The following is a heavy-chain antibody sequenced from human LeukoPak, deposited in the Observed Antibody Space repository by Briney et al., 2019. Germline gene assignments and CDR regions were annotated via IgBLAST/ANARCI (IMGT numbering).Heavy chain of an antibody. V-gene: IGHV3-23*01. D-gene: IGHD2-21*01. Sequence: GGSLRLSCAASGFTFSSYVMTWVRQAPGKGLEWVSAITGGGDYTYYADSVKGRFSISRDNSKNTVSLQLNSLRAGDTAIYYCAKGSSNSRPYYFDYWGQGTLVAVSS. CDR1: GFTFSSYV. CDR2: ITGGGDYT. J-gene: IGHJ4*02. CDR3: AKGSSNSRPYYFDY.